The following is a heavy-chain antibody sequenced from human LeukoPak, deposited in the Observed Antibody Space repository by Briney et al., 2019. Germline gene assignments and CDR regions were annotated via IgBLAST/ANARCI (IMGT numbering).Heavy chain of an antibody. D-gene: IGHD3-22*01. Sequence: ASVKVSCKASGYTFNSSYMHWVRQAPGQGLEWMGIINPSDDSTRYAQKFQGRATMTKDTSTNTVYMHLSSLSSDDTAVYYCARDRDSSGLDYWGQGTLVTVSS. CDR2: INPSDDST. V-gene: IGHV1-46*02. CDR3: ARDRDSSGLDY. CDR1: GYTFNSSY. J-gene: IGHJ4*02.